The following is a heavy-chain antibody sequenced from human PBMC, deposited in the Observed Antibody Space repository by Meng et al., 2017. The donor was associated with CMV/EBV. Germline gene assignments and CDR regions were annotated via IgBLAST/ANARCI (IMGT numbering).Heavy chain of an antibody. CDR2: ISTSGST. D-gene: IGHD2-15*01. Sequence: VLLKQSGTGRVKTSGPRPLTCTFSGGAIRSYDCSWIRQPAGKGLEWIGRISTSGSTNYNPSLKSRVTMSVDTSKNQFSLKLSSVTAADTAVYYCARSMVVAGDWFDPWGQGTLVTVSS. J-gene: IGHJ5*02. CDR3: ARSMVVAGDWFDP. CDR1: GGAIRSYD. V-gene: IGHV4-4*07.